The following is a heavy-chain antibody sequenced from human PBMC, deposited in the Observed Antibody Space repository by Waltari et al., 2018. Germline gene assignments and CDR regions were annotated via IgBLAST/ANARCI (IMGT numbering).Heavy chain of an antibody. CDR1: GFNLRSYW. D-gene: IGHD3-16*01. V-gene: IGHV3-7*03. CDR2: INYDGSAQ. J-gene: IGHJ4*02. CDR3: ARGSAYYVRVWDL. Sequence: LVESGGDLVRPGGSLRLSCAASGFNLRSYWMSWVRQAPGKGLEWVANINYDGSAQYYEDSGSGRLTVSRDNAKNSLYLEMNNVRVDDTAVYYCARGSAYYVRVWDLWGPGTLVTVSS.